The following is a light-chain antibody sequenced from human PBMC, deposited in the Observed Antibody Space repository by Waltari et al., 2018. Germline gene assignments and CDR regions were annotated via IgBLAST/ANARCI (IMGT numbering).Light chain of an antibody. CDR3: QQYDNLSVT. CDR1: QQITNF. V-gene: IGKV1-33*01. CDR2: AVS. Sequence: DIQMTQSPSSLSASVGDQVTITCQASQQITNFLNWYQHKPGKAPQLLIYAVSNLETGVPSRFSGSGSGTDFTLTITNLQPDDFATYYCQQYDNLSVTFGGGTRVDI. J-gene: IGKJ4*01.